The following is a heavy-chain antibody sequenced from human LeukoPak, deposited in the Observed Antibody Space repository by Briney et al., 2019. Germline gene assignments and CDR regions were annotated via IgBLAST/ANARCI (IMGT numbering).Heavy chain of an antibody. Sequence: ASVKVSCKASGYTFTSYYMHWGRQAPGQGLEWMGWINPNSGGTNYAQKFQGRVTMTRDTSISTAYMELSRLRSDDTAVYYCARGRTTVVTSRRDDAFDIWGQGTMVTVSS. J-gene: IGHJ3*02. CDR3: ARGRTTVVTSRRDDAFDI. D-gene: IGHD4-23*01. CDR2: INPNSGGT. V-gene: IGHV1-2*02. CDR1: GYTFTSYY.